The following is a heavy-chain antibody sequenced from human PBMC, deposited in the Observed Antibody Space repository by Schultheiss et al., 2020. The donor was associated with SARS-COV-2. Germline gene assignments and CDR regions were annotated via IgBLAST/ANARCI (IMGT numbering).Heavy chain of an antibody. CDR3: ARVNTQGLRFGRGVDY. CDR1: GGSISSGDYY. V-gene: IGHV4-39*07. D-gene: IGHD5-12*01. Sequence: SETLSLTCTVSGGSISSGDYYWSWIRQPPGKGLEWIGEINHSGSTNYNPSLKSRVTLSVDTSKNQFSLKLSSVTAADTAVYYCARVNTQGLRFGRGVDYWGQGTLVTVSS. CDR2: INHSGST. J-gene: IGHJ4*02.